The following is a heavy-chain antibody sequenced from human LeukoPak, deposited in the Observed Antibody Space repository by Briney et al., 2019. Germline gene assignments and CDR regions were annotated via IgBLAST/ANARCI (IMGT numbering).Heavy chain of an antibody. J-gene: IGHJ5*02. CDR2: ISSSSSTI. V-gene: IGHV3-48*01. Sequence: PGGSLRLSCAASGFTFSSYSMNWVRQAPGKGLEWVSYISSSSSTIYYADSVKGRFTISRDSSKNTLYLQMNRLRAEDTAVYHCARDLPHYYSWGQGTLVTVSS. D-gene: IGHD3-10*01. CDR3: ARDLPHYYS. CDR1: GFTFSSYS.